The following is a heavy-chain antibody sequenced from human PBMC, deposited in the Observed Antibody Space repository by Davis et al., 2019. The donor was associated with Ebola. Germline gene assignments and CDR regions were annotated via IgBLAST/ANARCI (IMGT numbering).Heavy chain of an antibody. D-gene: IGHD3-16*01. J-gene: IGHJ4*02. V-gene: IGHV1-18*04. CDR3: ARDPWGMEKDS. CDR2: IYPYNGNT. Sequence: ASVKVSCKASGYTFTNYGITWVRQAPGQGLEWMGWIYPYNGNTPYAQKLQGRVSMTADTSTSTAYVELRSLRSDDTAVYYCARDPWGMEKDSWGQGTLVTISS. CDR1: GYTFTNYG.